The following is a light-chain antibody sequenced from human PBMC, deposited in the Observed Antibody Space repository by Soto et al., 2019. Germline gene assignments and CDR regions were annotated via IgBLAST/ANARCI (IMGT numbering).Light chain of an antibody. Sequence: EIVLTQSPATLSLPPGERATLSCRASQSVGSNLAWYQQKPGQAPRLLIYAASTRATGIPARFSGSGSGTEFTLTISSLQSEDFAVYYCQQYNNWSFGQGTRLEIK. CDR1: QSVGSN. CDR3: QQYNNWS. J-gene: IGKJ5*01. CDR2: AAS. V-gene: IGKV3-15*01.